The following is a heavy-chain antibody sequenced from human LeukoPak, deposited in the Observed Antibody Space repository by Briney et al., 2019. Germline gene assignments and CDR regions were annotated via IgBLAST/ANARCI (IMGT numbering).Heavy chain of an antibody. CDR3: AKDSTSGCSSTSYYTHFDY. J-gene: IGHJ4*02. Sequence: GGSLRLSCAASGFTFSSYAMSWVRQAPGKGLEWVSAISGSGGSTYYADSVKGRFTISRDKSKNTLYLQMNSLRAEDTAVYYCAKDSTSGCSSTSYYTHFDYWGQGTLVTVSS. CDR2: ISGSGGST. CDR1: GFTFSSYA. V-gene: IGHV3-23*01. D-gene: IGHD2-2*02.